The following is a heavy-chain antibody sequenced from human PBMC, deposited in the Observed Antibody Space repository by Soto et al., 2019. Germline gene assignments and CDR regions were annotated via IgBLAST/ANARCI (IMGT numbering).Heavy chain of an antibody. CDR2: IIPIFGTA. Sequence: ASVKVSCKASGGTFSSYAISWVRQAPGQGLEWMGGIIPIFGTANYAQKFQGRVTITADESTSTAYMELSSLRSEDTAVYYCARGLVGAEGHGMDVWGQGTTVTVSS. CDR3: ARGLVGAEGHGMDV. V-gene: IGHV1-69*13. D-gene: IGHD1-26*01. CDR1: GGTFSSYA. J-gene: IGHJ6*02.